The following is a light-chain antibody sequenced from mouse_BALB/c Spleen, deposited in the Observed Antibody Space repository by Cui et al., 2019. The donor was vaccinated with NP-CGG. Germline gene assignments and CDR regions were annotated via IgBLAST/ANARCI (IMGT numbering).Light chain of an antibody. J-gene: IGLJ1*01. V-gene: IGLV1*01. CDR2: GTN. CDR3: ALWYSNHWV. Sequence: HAVVTQAPALTTSPGETVTLTCRSSTGAVTTSNYANWVQEKPDHLFTGLIGGTNNRPPGVPARFSGSLIGDKAALTITGAQTEDEAIYFCALWYSNHWVFGGGTKLTVL. CDR1: TGAVTTSNY.